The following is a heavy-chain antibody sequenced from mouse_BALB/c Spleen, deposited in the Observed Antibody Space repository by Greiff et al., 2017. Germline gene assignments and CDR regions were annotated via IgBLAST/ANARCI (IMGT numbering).Heavy chain of an antibody. CDR2: INPSTGYT. CDR3: ARREDGYDRSFAY. D-gene: IGHD2-2*01. Sequence: QVQLKESGAELAKPGASVKMSCKASGYTFTSYWMHWVKQRPGQGLEWIGYINPSTGYTEYNQKFKDKATLTADKSSSTAYMQLSSLTSEDSAVYYCARREDGYDRSFAYWGQGTLVTVSA. J-gene: IGHJ3*01. CDR1: GYTFTSYW. V-gene: IGHV1-7*01.